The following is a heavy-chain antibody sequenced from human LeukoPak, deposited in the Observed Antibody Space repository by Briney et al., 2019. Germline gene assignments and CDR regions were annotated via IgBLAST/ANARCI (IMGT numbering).Heavy chain of an antibody. D-gene: IGHD6-13*01. Sequence: GRSLRLSCAASGFTFSSYGMHWVRQAPGKGLEWVAVISYDGSNKYYADSVKGRFTISRDNSKNTLYLQMNSLKAEDTAVYYCAKCTAAALYGMDVWGQGTTVTVSS. CDR1: GFTFSSYG. J-gene: IGHJ6*02. CDR2: ISYDGSNK. CDR3: AKCTAAALYGMDV. V-gene: IGHV3-30*18.